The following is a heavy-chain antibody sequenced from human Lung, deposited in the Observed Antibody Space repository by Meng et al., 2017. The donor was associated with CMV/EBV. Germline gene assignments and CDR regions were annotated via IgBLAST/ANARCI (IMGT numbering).Heavy chain of an antibody. J-gene: IGHJ5*02. Sequence: GFTFSGSAMHWVRQASGKGLEWVGRIRSKANSYATAYAASVKGRFTISRDDSKNTAYLQMNSLKTEDTAVYYCTRPGWERSTGVWFDPWGQGTLVTVSS. V-gene: IGHV3-73*01. CDR2: IRSKANSYAT. CDR3: TRPGWERSTGVWFDP. CDR1: GFTFSGSA. D-gene: IGHD1-26*01.